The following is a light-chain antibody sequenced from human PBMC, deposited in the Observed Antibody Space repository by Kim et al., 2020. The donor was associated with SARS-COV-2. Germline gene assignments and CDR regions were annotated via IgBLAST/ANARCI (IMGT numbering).Light chain of an antibody. CDR1: QSVLYSSNNKNY. Sequence: DIVMTQSPDSLAVSRGERATINCKSSQSVLYSSNNKNYLAWYQQKPGQPPKLLIYWASTRESGVPDRFSGSGSGTDFTLTISSLQAEDVAVYYCQQYYSLYTFGQGTKLEI. V-gene: IGKV4-1*01. CDR2: WAS. CDR3: QQYYSLYT. J-gene: IGKJ2*01.